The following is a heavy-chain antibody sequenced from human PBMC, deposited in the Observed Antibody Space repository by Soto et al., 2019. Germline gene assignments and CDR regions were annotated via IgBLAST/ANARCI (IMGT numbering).Heavy chain of an antibody. D-gene: IGHD3-10*01. J-gene: IGHJ4*02. Sequence: PSETLSLTCTVSGESISSYYWSWIRQPPGKGLEWIGYINYSGSTNYNPSLKSRVTISVDTSKNQFSLKLRSVTAADTAVYYCASLRITMVRGVREATYDYWGQGTLVTVS. CDR2: INYSGST. CDR1: GESISSYY. V-gene: IGHV4-59*08. CDR3: ASLRITMVRGVREATYDY.